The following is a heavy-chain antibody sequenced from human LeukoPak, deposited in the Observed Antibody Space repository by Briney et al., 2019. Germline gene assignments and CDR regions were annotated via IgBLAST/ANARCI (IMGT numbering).Heavy chain of an antibody. Sequence: AGSLRLSCAASGGTFSDYYRSWIRQAPGKGLEWVSYISSSGSTIYYADPVKGRFTISRDNAKNSLYLQMNSLRAEDTAVYYCARPNVHMDVWAKGTTVTVSS. V-gene: IGHV3-11*04. D-gene: IGHD3-16*01. J-gene: IGHJ6*03. CDR1: GGTFSDYY. CDR2: ISSSGSTI. CDR3: ARPNVHMDV.